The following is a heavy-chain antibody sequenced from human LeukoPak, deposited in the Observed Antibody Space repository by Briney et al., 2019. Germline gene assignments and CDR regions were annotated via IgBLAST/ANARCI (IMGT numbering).Heavy chain of an antibody. Sequence: SETLSLTCSVAGGSTSSSSYYWVWIRQPPGKGLEWIGSIYYSGTTYYNPSLKSRVTISVDTSKNQFSLNLSSVPAAATAVYYCANHIAATRDAFDIWGQGTMVTVSS. CDR3: ANHIAATRDAFDI. CDR1: GGSTSSSSYY. J-gene: IGHJ3*02. D-gene: IGHD6-13*01. V-gene: IGHV4-39*01. CDR2: IYYSGTT.